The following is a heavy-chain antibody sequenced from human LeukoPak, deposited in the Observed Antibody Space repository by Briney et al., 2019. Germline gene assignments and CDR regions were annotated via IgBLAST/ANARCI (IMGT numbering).Heavy chain of an antibody. CDR1: GGSISNYY. CDR2: INSSGTT. CDR3: AGVSGPGSTRLLDY. Sequence: PSETLSLTCTVYGGSISNYYWNWIRQPPGKGLEWIGFINSSGTTNYNPSLKSRLSISIDTSKNQFSLKLTSMTAADTAVYYCAGVSGPGSTRLLDYWGQGTLVTVSS. D-gene: IGHD2-15*01. J-gene: IGHJ4*02. V-gene: IGHV4-59*01.